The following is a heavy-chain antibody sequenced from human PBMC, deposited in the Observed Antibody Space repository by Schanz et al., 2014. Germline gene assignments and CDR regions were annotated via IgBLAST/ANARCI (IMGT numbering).Heavy chain of an antibody. CDR2: IYSGIGA. CDR1: GFTVSSNH. Sequence: EGQLAESGGGLAQPGGSLRLSCAVSGFTVSSNHMSWVRQAPGKGLEWVSVIYSGIGAYYADSVKDRFTVSRDNSKNTLYLQMNSLRAEDTAVYYCAKDLLYGAPMPLNHLDYWGQGTLVTVSS. D-gene: IGHD2-2*01. CDR3: AKDLLYGAPMPLNHLDY. V-gene: IGHV3-66*01. J-gene: IGHJ4*02.